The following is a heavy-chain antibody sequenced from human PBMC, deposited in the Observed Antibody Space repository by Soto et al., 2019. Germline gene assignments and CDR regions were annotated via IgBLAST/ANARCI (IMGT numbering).Heavy chain of an antibody. V-gene: IGHV5-10-1*01. CDR1: GYSFTSYW. Sequence: GESLKISCKGSGYSFTSYWISWVRQMPGKGLEWMGRIDPSDSYTNYSPSFQGHVTISADKSISTAYLQWSSLKASDTAMYYCARRLTYCGGDCSPDYYYYYGMDVWGRGTTVTVSS. CDR3: ARRLTYCGGDCSPDYYYYYGMDV. CDR2: IDPSDSYT. J-gene: IGHJ6*02. D-gene: IGHD2-21*02.